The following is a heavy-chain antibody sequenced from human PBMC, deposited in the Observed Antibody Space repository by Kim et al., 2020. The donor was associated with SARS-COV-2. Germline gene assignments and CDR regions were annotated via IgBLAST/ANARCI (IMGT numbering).Heavy chain of an antibody. V-gene: IGHV3-74*01. J-gene: IGHJ4*02. CDR3: AGGGVTGSLLDF. Sequence: YADVVKSRFAIGRDNTKDTLYLRMSSLKNEKSAVYFCAGGGVTGSLLDFWGQGTLVTVSS. D-gene: IGHD1-1*01.